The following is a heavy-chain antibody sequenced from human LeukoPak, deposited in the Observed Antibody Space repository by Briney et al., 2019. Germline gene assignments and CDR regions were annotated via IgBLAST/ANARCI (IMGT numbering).Heavy chain of an antibody. CDR3: ARTRGNAFDI. Sequence: TGGSLRLPCVGSGLTFSSDWMHWVRQAPGKGPVWVSRINTDGDSTVYADSVKGRFTISKDNAKNTLYLQMNSLRLEDTATYYCARTRGNAFDIWGQGTMVTVSS. CDR1: GLTFSSDW. D-gene: IGHD3-16*01. V-gene: IGHV3-74*01. J-gene: IGHJ3*02. CDR2: INTDGDST.